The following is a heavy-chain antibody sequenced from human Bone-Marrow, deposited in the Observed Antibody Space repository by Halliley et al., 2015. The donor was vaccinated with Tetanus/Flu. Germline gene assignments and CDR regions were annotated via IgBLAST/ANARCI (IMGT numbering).Heavy chain of an antibody. V-gene: IGHV3-53*01. CDR1: GFTVSSNY. J-gene: IGHJ6*02. D-gene: IGHD3-10*01. CDR3: AGGFGGDWFGYCGMGV. CDR2: MHSGGTT. Sequence: QLVQSGGGLIQPGWSLRLSCAASGFTVSSNYMTWVRQAPGKGLEWVSMMHSGGTTYYADSVKGRFTISRDNSKNTLYLQMNSQGAEGTAVYNCAGGFGGDWFGYCGMGVWGPGSTVTVSS.